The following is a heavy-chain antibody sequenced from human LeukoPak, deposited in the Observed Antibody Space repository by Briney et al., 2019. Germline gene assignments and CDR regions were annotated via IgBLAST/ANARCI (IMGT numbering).Heavy chain of an antibody. D-gene: IGHD3-3*01. CDR3: ARGRDDFWRNYYYYYGMDV. V-gene: IGHV4-61*02. J-gene: IGHJ6*02. CDR1: GGSISSGSYH. Sequence: SETLSLTCTVSGGSISSGSYHWSWIRQPAGKGLEWIGRIYTSGSTNYNPSLKSRVTISVDTSKNQFSLKLSSVTAADTAVYYCARGRDDFWRNYYYYYGMDVWGQGTTVTVSS. CDR2: IYTSGST.